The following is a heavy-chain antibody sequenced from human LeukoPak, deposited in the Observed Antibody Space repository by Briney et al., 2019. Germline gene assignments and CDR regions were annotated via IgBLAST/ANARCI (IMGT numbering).Heavy chain of an antibody. V-gene: IGHV1-3*01. CDR2: INAGNGNT. J-gene: IGHJ4*02. Sequence: INAGNGNTKYSQKFQGGVTITRDTSASTAYMELSSLRSEDTAVYYCARALGRIVGATIPNYWGQGTLVTVSS. CDR3: ARALGRIVGATIPNY. D-gene: IGHD1-26*01.